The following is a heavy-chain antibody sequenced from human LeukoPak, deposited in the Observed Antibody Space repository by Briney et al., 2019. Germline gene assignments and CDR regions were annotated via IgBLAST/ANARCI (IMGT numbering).Heavy chain of an antibody. CDR2: IYYSGST. CDR1: GGSVSSSSYY. J-gene: IGHJ5*02. CDR3: ARDDGLPLLWSWVSNWFDP. V-gene: IGHV4-39*07. D-gene: IGHD3-10*01. Sequence: TSETLSLTCTVSGGSVSSSSYYWGWIRQPPGKGLEWIGSIYYSGSTYYNPSLKSRVTISVDTSKNQFSLKLSSVTAADTAVYYCARDDGLPLLWSWVSNWFDPWGQGTLVTVSS.